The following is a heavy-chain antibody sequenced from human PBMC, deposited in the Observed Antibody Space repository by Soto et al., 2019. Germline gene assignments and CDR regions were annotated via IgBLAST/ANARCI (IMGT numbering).Heavy chain of an antibody. Sequence: EVQLVESGGGLVQPGGSLRLSCAASGFIFSLYSMSWVRQAPGKGLEWVSYISRSSTGIHYADSVKGRFTISRDDATNSMHLQMNSLRDGDKAVYYCARAVTWGLDVWGQGTTVSISS. V-gene: IGHV3-48*02. CDR2: ISRSSTGI. J-gene: IGHJ6*02. D-gene: IGHD3-10*01. CDR1: GFIFSLYS. CDR3: ARAVTWGLDV.